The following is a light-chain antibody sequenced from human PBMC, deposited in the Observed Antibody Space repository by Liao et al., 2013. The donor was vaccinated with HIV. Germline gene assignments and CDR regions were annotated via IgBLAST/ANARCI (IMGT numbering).Light chain of an antibody. CDR2: QGA. Sequence: SYELTQPPSVSVAPGKTAKITCEGDKVGRKSVHWYQRKPGQSPVVVFCQGAKRPSGIPERFSGSNSGNIATLTISGTQAMDEADYYCQAWDSNSWVFGGGTELTVL. CDR1: KVGRKS. V-gene: IGLV3-21*01. CDR3: QAWDSNSWV. J-gene: IGLJ3*02.